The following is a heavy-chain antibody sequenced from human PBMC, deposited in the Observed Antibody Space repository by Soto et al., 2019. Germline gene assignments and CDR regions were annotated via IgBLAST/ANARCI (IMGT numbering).Heavy chain of an antibody. CDR2: IWYDGSNK. CDR3: ARDSYYYDSSGYPLDY. Sequence: QVQLVESGGGVVQPGRSLRLSCAASGFTFSSYGMHWVRQAPGKGLEWVAVIWYDGSNKYYADSVKGRFTISRDNSKNPLYLQMNSLRAEDTAVYYCARDSYYYDSSGYPLDYWGQGTLVTVSS. J-gene: IGHJ4*02. CDR1: GFTFSSYG. D-gene: IGHD3-22*01. V-gene: IGHV3-33*01.